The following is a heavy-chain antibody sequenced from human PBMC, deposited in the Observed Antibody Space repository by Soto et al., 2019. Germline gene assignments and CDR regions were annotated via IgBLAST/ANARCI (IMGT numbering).Heavy chain of an antibody. CDR3: AKDLQSYGDYDYYCYGMDV. CDR2: ISYDGTNK. J-gene: IGHJ6*02. D-gene: IGHD4-17*01. CDR1: GFTFSTYG. Sequence: QVQLVESGGGEVQPGRSLTISCAASGFTFSTYGMHWVRQTPGKGLEWVAVISYDGTNKFSADSAKGRFTISRDNFKNTLTLQMNSLRADDTAVYSCAKDLQSYGDYDYYCYGMDVWGLGTRVTVSS. V-gene: IGHV3-30*18.